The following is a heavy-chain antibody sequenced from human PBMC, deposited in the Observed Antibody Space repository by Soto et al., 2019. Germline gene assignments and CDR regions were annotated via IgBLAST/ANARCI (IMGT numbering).Heavy chain of an antibody. CDR2: INAGNGNT. CDR1: GYTFTSYA. CDR3: ARVPPYSSSPYNWFDP. J-gene: IGHJ5*02. V-gene: IGHV1-3*01. D-gene: IGHD6-6*01. Sequence: ASVKVSCKASGYTFTSYAMHWVRQAPGQRLEWMGWINAGNGNTKYSQKFQGRVTITRDTSASTAYMELSSLRSEDTAVYYCARVPPYSSSPYNWFDPWGQGTLVTV.